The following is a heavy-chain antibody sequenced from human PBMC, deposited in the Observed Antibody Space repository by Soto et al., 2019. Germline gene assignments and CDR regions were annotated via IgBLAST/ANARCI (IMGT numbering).Heavy chain of an antibody. V-gene: IGHV1-18*01. CDR1: GYTFTSYG. CDR3: ARDTLSYSGDFDI. J-gene: IGHJ3*02. D-gene: IGHD6-19*01. CDR2: ISAYNGNT. Sequence: ASVKVSCTASGYTFTSYGISWVRQAPGQGLEWMGWISAYNGNTNYARKLQGRVTMTTDTSTSTAYMELRSLRSDDTAVYHCARDTLSYSGDFDIWGQGTMVTVSS.